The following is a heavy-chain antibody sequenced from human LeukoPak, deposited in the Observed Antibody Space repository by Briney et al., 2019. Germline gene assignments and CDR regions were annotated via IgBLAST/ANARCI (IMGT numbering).Heavy chain of an antibody. Sequence: ASVKVSCKASGGTFSSYAISWVRQAPGQGLEWMGRIIPIFGTANYAQKFQGRVTITADKSTSTAYMELSSLRSEDTAVYYCARSGCSSTSCYAGHWFDPWGQGTLVTASS. CDR2: IIPIFGTA. V-gene: IGHV1-69*06. D-gene: IGHD2-2*01. CDR1: GGTFSSYA. J-gene: IGHJ5*02. CDR3: ARSGCSSTSCYAGHWFDP.